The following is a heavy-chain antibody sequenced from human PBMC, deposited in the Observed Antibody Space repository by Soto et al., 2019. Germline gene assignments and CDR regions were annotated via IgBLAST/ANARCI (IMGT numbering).Heavy chain of an antibody. J-gene: IGHJ4*02. Sequence: QVQLVQSGAEVKKPGSSVKVSCKASGGTFSSYEINWVRQVPGQGLEWMGGIVHIFATANYPPKFQGRVTLTADESTSTANMELHSLTSDDTAVYYCAQEAAPNSTGWQYWGQGTLVTVSS. CDR3: AQEAAPNSTGWQY. D-gene: IGHD6-19*01. CDR1: GGTFSSYE. CDR2: IVHIFATA. V-gene: IGHV1-69*12.